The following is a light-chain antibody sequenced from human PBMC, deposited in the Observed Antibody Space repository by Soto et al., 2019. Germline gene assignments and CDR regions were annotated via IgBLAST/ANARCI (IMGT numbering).Light chain of an antibody. V-gene: IGKV3-20*01. Sequence: EIVMTQSPATLSVSPVYISTLSFRSSQSVSSSYLAWYQQKPGQAPRLLIYDASRRATGIPDRFSGSGSGTEFTLTISRLEPEDFSVYYCHQYGTAPLTFGPGTKVDIK. CDR2: DAS. J-gene: IGKJ3*01. CDR3: HQYGTAPLT. CDR1: QSVSSSY.